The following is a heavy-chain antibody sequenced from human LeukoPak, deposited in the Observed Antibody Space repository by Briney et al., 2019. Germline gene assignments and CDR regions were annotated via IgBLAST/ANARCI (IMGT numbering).Heavy chain of an antibody. CDR1: EFTFSSYN. D-gene: IGHD1-26*01. Sequence: PGGSLRLSCAASEFTFSSYNMNWVRQAPGKGPEWVSSISRSSSYLYYAVSVKGRFTISRDNAKNSLYLQMNSLRAEDTAVYYCTRDVTEYVGASADWGQGTLVTVSS. CDR3: TRDVTEYVGASAD. J-gene: IGHJ4*02. CDR2: ISRSSSYL. V-gene: IGHV3-21*01.